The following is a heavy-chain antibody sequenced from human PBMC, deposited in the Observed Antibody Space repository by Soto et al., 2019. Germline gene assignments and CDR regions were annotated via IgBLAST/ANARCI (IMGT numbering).Heavy chain of an antibody. CDR1: GYSFTSYW. J-gene: IGHJ6*02. D-gene: IGHD2-2*01. Sequence: PGESLKISCKGSGYSFTSYWMNWVRHMPGKGPEWVGRIDPSDSYTKYSPSLQGHATMSVDKSISTAYLQWSSLKASDTAMYYCARRYCSNKNCYEDMDVWGQGTTVTVSS. CDR2: IDPSDSYT. CDR3: ARRYCSNKNCYEDMDV. V-gene: IGHV5-10-1*01.